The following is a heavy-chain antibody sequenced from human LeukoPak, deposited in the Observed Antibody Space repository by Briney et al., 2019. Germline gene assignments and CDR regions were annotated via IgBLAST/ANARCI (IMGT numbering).Heavy chain of an antibody. CDR3: ARDAYGSSVDY. CDR2: ISGSSNYI. J-gene: IGHJ4*02. Sequence: PGGSLRLSCAASGFTFSSYTMNWVRQAPGKGLEWVSSISGSSNYIYDADSVKGRFTISRDNAKNSLYLQMNSLRAEDTAVYYCARDAYGSSVDYWGQGTLVTVSS. D-gene: IGHD1-26*01. CDR1: GFTFSSYT. V-gene: IGHV3-21*01.